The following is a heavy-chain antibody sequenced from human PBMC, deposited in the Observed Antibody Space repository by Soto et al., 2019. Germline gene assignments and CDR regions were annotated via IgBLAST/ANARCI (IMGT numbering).Heavy chain of an antibody. CDR1: GLAFSSYA. CDR3: AKGIQSWYADAFDI. Sequence: EGSLRLSCAASGLAFSSYAMNWVRQAPGKGLGWVSSSSGSGDGTYYGDSVRGRFTVSRDTSRNTLYLQMNSLRAEDTAVYYCAKGIQSWYADAFDIWGQGTKVTVSS. V-gene: IGHV3-23*02. D-gene: IGHD5-18*01. J-gene: IGHJ3*02. CDR2: SSGSGDGT.